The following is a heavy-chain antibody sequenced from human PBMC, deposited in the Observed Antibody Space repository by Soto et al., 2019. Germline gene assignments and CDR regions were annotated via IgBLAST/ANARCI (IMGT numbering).Heavy chain of an antibody. CDR1: GGSISSSSYY. V-gene: IGHV4-39*01. CDR3: ARHIYCSGGSCYSGYYYYMDV. Sequence: QLQLQESGPGLVKPSETLSLTCTVSGGSISSSSYYWGWIRQPPGKGLEWIGSIYYSGSTYYNPSLKSRVTISVDTSKNQFSLKLSSVTAADTAVYYCARHIYCSGGSCYSGYYYYMDVWGKGTTVTVSS. CDR2: IYYSGST. D-gene: IGHD2-15*01. J-gene: IGHJ6*03.